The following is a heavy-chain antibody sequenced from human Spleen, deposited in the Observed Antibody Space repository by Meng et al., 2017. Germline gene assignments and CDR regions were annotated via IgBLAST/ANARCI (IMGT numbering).Heavy chain of an antibody. CDR2: IYYSGST. CDR1: GGYVRSGSYH. J-gene: IGHJ4*02. CDR3: ARESPTYYYDSSGFR. V-gene: IGHV4-61*01. Sequence: QVNLWEAAPGLVEPWGNRSHTCTVSGGYVRSGSYHWSWIRQPPVKGLEWIGYIYYSGSTNYNPSLKSRVTIPVDTSKNQFSLTLSSVTAADTAVYYCARESPTYYYDSSGFRWGQGTLVTVSS. D-gene: IGHD3-22*01.